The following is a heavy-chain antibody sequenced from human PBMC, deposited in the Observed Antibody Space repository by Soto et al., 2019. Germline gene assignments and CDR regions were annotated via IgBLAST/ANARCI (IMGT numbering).Heavy chain of an antibody. V-gene: IGHV4-30-2*01. CDR3: ARAFPGDCTNDVCYAGFDY. D-gene: IGHD2-8*01. J-gene: IGHJ4*01. Sequence: TLSLTWAVSGGSISSVCYSWSWIRQPPGKGLEWIGYIYHSGSTYYNPSLKSRVTISVDRSKNQFSLKLSSVTAADTAVYYCARAFPGDCTNDVCYAGFDYWGQGTLVTVSS. CDR2: IYHSGST. CDR1: GGSISSVCYS.